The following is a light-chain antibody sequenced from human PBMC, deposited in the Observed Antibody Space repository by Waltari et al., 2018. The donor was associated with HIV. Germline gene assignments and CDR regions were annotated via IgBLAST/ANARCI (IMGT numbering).Light chain of an antibody. J-gene: IGLJ1*01. CDR3: STWDYSLSAYV. V-gene: IGLV1-36*01. Sequence: QSALTQEASVSGTVGQKVTLSCTGNSNNIGSYAVGWYQQISHGAPKAVMFGYSLPSGIPDRFSGSKSWSTASLVISGLQPEDEADYYCSTWDYSLSAYVFGAGTKVTVL. CDR2: GY. CDR1: SNNIGSYA.